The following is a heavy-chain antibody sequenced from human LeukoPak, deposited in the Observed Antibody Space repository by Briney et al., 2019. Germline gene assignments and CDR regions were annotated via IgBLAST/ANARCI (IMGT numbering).Heavy chain of an antibody. D-gene: IGHD3-22*01. V-gene: IGHV4-38-2*01. J-gene: IGHJ4*02. Sequence: PSETLSLTCAVSDYSISSGNYWGWIRQPPGKGLEWIGSVYHSGSTHYSPSLKSRVTISVETSKNQFSLKLSSVTAADTAVYYCARNDSSGYFDYWGQGTLVTFSS. CDR1: DYSISSGNY. CDR3: ARNDSSGYFDY. CDR2: VYHSGST.